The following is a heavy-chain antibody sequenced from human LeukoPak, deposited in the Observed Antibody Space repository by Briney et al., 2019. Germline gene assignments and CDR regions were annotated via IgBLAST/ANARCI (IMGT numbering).Heavy chain of an antibody. J-gene: IGHJ4*02. CDR2: INPNSGGT. V-gene: IGHV1-2*02. CDR1: GYTFTGYY. CDR3: ARFDQVSETAGGY. Sequence: VASVKVSCKASGYTFTGYYMHWVRQAPGQGLEWMGWINPNSGGTNYAQKFQGRVTMTRDTSISAAYMDLSRLISDDTAVYYCARFDQVSETAGGYWGQGTLVTVSS. D-gene: IGHD5/OR15-5a*01.